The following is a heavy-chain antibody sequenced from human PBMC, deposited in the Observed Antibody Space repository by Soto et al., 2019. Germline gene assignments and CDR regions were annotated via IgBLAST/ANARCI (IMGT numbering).Heavy chain of an antibody. Sequence: ASVKVSCKASGFTFTSSAVQWVRQARGQRLEWIGWIVVGSGNTNYAQKFQERVTITRDMSTSTAYMELSSLRSEDTAVYYCAAGYDYEPDFDYWGQGTLVTVSS. CDR2: IVVGSGNT. CDR1: GFTFTSSA. V-gene: IGHV1-58*01. D-gene: IGHD3-16*01. CDR3: AAGYDYEPDFDY. J-gene: IGHJ4*02.